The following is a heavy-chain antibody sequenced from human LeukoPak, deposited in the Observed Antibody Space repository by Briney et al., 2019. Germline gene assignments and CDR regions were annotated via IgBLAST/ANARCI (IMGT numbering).Heavy chain of an antibody. J-gene: IGHJ6*03. CDR2: IYSGGST. CDR3: ARSGLYYYYYYMDV. Sequence: PGGSLRLSCAASGFTVSSNCMSWVRQAPGKGLEWVSVIYSGGSTYYADSVKGRFTISRDNSKNTLYLQMNSLRAEDTAVYYCARSGLYYYYYYMDVWGKGTTVTVSS. V-gene: IGHV3-53*01. CDR1: GFTVSSNC. D-gene: IGHD3-10*01.